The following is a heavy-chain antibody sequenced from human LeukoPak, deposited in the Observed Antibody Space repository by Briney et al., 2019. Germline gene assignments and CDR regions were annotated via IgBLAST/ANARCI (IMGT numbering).Heavy chain of an antibody. V-gene: IGHV1-2*06. CDR2: INPNSGGT. J-gene: IGHJ6*03. Sequence: ASVKVSCKASGYTFTGYYMHWVRQAPGQGLEWMGRINPNSGGTNYAQKFQGRVTMTRDTSISTAYMELSRLRSDDTAVYYCARAGDYSYYYYYYMDVWGKGTTVTVPS. D-gene: IGHD4-11*01. CDR3: ARAGDYSYYYYYYMDV. CDR1: GYTFTGYY.